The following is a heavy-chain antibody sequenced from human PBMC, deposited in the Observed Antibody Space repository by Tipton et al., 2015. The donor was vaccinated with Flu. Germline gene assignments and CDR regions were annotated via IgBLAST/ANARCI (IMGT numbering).Heavy chain of an antibody. Sequence: SLRLSCTASGFTFDDYGMTWVRQAPGKGLEWVSDIKWNGGSTGYADSVKGRFTISRDNAKNFMYLQMSSLRAEDTALYYRARGRGGYPLYYSDYWGQGTLVTVSS. D-gene: IGHD5-12*01. V-gene: IGHV3-20*04. CDR2: IKWNGGST. CDR1: GFTFDDYG. J-gene: IGHJ4*02. CDR3: ARGRGGYPLYYSDY.